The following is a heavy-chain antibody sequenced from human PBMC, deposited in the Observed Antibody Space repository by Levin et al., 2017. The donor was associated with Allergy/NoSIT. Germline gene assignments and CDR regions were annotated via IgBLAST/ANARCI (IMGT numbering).Heavy chain of an antibody. Sequence: SCTGSGFTFGDYAMSWVRQAPGKGLEWVGFIRNKAHGGTTEYAASVKARLTISRDDYKSIAYLQMNSLKTEDTAVYFCARGGPPNYDYNWGSYLDGYFDYWVQGALVTVSS. CDR3: ARGGPPNYDYNWGSYLDGYFDY. J-gene: IGHJ4*02. V-gene: IGHV3-49*04. D-gene: IGHD3-16*02. CDR1: GFTFGDYA. CDR2: IRNKAHGGTT.